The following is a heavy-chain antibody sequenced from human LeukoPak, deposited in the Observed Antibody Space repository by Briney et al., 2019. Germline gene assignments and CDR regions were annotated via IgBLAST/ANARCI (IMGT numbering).Heavy chain of an antibody. D-gene: IGHD4-17*01. CDR3: AKDPNGDYIGTFDV. J-gene: IGHJ3*01. CDR2: ISGSGT. CDR1: QFNFNTCG. V-gene: IGHV3-23*01. Sequence: GGCLRLSCSTSQFNFNTCGLSWVRQAPGKGLEWVSSISGSGTQYADSVQGRFTISRDNSKNTLYLQMNSLRVEDTAVYYCAKDPNGDYIGTFDVWGQGTMVTVSS.